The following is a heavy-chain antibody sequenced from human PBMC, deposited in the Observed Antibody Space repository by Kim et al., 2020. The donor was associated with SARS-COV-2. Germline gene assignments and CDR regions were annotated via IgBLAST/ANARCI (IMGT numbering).Heavy chain of an antibody. Sequence: SGDSISHSSYYWGWIRQPPGKGLEWIGIISNDGSTDYNPSLKSRVTMSVDTSKNQFSLKLYSVTAADTAVYYCARGTAYWGQGTLVTVSS. J-gene: IGHJ4*02. D-gene: IGHD5-18*01. CDR1: GDSISHSSYY. CDR2: ISNDGST. CDR3: ARGTAY. V-gene: IGHV4-39*07.